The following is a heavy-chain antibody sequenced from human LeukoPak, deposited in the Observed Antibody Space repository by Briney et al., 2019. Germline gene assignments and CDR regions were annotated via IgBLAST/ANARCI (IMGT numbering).Heavy chain of an antibody. CDR2: TRNKANSYTT. Sequence: PGGSLRLSCAASGSTFSDHYMDWVRQAPGKGLEWVGRTRNKANSYTTEYAASVKGRFTISRDDSKNSLYLQMNSLKTEDTAVYYCARVGEAAAGAGYYYYMDVWGKGTTVTVSS. CDR1: GSTFSDHY. V-gene: IGHV3-72*01. J-gene: IGHJ6*03. CDR3: ARVGEAAAGAGYYYYMDV. D-gene: IGHD6-13*01.